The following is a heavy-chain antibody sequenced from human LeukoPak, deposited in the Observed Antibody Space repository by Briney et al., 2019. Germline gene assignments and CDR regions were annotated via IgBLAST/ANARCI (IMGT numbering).Heavy chain of an antibody. CDR3: AKDRESIVGATSFDY. CDR2: ISGSGGST. CDR1: GFTFSSYA. Sequence: GGSLRLSCAASGFTFSSYAMSWVRQAPGKGPEWVSAISGSGGSTYYADSVKGRFTISRDNSKNTLYLQMNSLRAEDTAVYYCAKDRESIVGATSFDYWGQGTLVTVSS. V-gene: IGHV3-23*01. D-gene: IGHD1-26*01. J-gene: IGHJ4*02.